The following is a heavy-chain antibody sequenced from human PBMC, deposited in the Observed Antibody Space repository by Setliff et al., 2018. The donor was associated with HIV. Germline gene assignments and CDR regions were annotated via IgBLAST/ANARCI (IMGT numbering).Heavy chain of an antibody. CDR1: GGSINTYY. CDR2: FYTSGST. Sequence: SETLSLTCTVSGGSINTYYWSWIRQPAGKGLEWIGRFYTSGSTNYNPSLKSRVTMSVDTSKNQFSLKLSSVTAADTAVYYCARGVLITKRVTQTGGYYYYTDVWGEGTTVTVSS. J-gene: IGHJ6*03. CDR3: ARGVLITKRVTQTGGYYYYTDV. D-gene: IGHD2-21*02. V-gene: IGHV4-4*07.